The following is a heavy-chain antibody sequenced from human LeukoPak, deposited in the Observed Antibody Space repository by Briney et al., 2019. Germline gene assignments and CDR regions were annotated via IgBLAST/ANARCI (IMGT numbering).Heavy chain of an antibody. V-gene: IGHV3-64D*06. CDR3: VKDRWIDY. CDR2: ISSNGDST. D-gene: IGHD5-24*01. CDR1: GFTFSSYA. Sequence: GGSLRLSCSVSGFTFSSYAMHWVRQAPGKGLQYVSSISSNGDSTYYAASVKGRFTISRDNSKSTLYLQMSSLRAEDTAVYYCVKDRWIDYWGGGPLVPVSS. J-gene: IGHJ4*02.